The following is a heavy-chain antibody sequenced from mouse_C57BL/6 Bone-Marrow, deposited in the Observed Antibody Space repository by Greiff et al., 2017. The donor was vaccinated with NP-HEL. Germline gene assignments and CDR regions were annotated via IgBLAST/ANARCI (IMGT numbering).Heavy chain of an antibody. CDR2: IWSGGST. CDR3: ARVYYGNFDY. CDR1: GFSLTSYG. D-gene: IGHD2-1*01. J-gene: IGHJ2*01. Sequence: VKLMESGPGLVQPSQSLSITCTVSGFSLTSYGVHWVRQSPGKGLEWLGVIWSGGSTDYNAAFISRLSISKDNSKSQVFFKMNSLQADDTAIYYCARVYYGNFDYWGQGTTLTVSS. V-gene: IGHV2-2*01.